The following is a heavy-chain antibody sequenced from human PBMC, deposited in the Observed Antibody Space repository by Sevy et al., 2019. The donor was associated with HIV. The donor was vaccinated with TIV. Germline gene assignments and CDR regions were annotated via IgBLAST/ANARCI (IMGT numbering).Heavy chain of an antibody. V-gene: IGHV4-34*01. Sequence: SETLSLTCAVYGGSFSGYYWSWIRQPPGKGLEWIGEINHSGSTNYHPSLKSRVTISVDTPKNQLSLKLNSVTAADTAVYYCARHCSSSSCSHAFDIWGQGTMVTVSS. CDR3: ARHCSSSSCSHAFDI. J-gene: IGHJ3*02. D-gene: IGHD2-2*01. CDR1: GGSFSGYY. CDR2: INHSGST.